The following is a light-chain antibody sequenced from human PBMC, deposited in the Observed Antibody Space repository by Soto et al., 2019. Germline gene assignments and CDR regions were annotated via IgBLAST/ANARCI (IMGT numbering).Light chain of an antibody. CDR3: QQYGGSSMYT. Sequence: EIVLTQSPGTLSLSPGERATLSCRASQSVSSSYLARYQQKPGQAPRLLIYVASSRATGIPDRFSGSGSGTDFTLTISRLEPEDFAVYYCQQYGGSSMYTFGQGTKLEIK. J-gene: IGKJ2*01. CDR1: QSVSSSY. V-gene: IGKV3-20*01. CDR2: VAS.